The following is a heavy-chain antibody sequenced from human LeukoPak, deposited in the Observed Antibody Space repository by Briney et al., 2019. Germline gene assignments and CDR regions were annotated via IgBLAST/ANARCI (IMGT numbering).Heavy chain of an antibody. CDR1: GYTFTGYY. Sequence: ASVKVSCKSSGYTFTGYYMHWVRQAPGQGLEWMGWINLNSGGTNYAQKFQGRVTMTRDTSISTAYMELSRLRSDDTAVYYCARGGGGWPAGKSSPNFDYWGQGTLVTVSS. J-gene: IGHJ4*02. CDR2: INLNSGGT. D-gene: IGHD2-21*01. V-gene: IGHV1-2*02. CDR3: ARGGGGWPAGKSSPNFDY.